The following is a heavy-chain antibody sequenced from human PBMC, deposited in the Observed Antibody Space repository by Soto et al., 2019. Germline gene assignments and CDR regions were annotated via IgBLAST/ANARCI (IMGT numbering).Heavy chain of an antibody. D-gene: IGHD1-1*01. Sequence: GGSLRLSCAASGFTFSSYWMSWVRQAPGKGLEWVANIKQDGSEKYYVDSVKGRFTISRDNAKNSLYLQMNSLRAEDTAVYYCARGGVQYYYYYMDVWGKGTTVTVSS. CDR3: ARGGVQYYYYYMDV. CDR2: IKQDGSEK. CDR1: GFTFSSYW. J-gene: IGHJ6*03. V-gene: IGHV3-7*01.